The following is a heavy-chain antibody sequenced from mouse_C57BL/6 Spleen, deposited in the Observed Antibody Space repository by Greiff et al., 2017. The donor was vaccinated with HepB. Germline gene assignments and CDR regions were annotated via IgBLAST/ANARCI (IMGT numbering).Heavy chain of an antibody. J-gene: IGHJ4*01. CDR3: ARPGGSYAMDY. Sequence: VKLQESGPELVKPGASVKISCKASGYAFSSSWMNWVKQRPGKGLEWIGRIYPGDGDTNYNGKFKGKATLTAEKSSSTDYMQLSSLTSEDSAVYFCARPGGSYAMDYWGQGTSVTVSS. CDR1: GYAFSSSW. CDR2: IYPGDGDT. V-gene: IGHV1-82*01.